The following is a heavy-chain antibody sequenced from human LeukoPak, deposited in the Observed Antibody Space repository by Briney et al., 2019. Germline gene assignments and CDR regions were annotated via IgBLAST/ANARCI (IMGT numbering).Heavy chain of an antibody. J-gene: IGHJ4*02. V-gene: IGHV3-23*01. Sequence: GGSLRLSCAASGFTFSIYAMGWVRQAPGKGLEWVSAISGSGGTTYYADSVKGRFTVSRDNCMNTLYLQMNSLRAEDTAVYYCARGQGGVMITFGGVIVFDYWGQGTLVPVSS. CDR3: ARGQGGVMITFGGVIVFDY. CDR2: ISGSGGTT. D-gene: IGHD3-16*02. CDR1: GFTFSIYA.